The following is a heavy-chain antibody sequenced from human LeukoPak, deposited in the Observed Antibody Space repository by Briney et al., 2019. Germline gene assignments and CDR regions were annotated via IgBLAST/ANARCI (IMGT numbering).Heavy chain of an antibody. CDR2: INHSGST. Sequence: SETLSLTCAVYGGSFSGYYWSWIRQPPGKGLEWIGEINHSGSTNYNPSLKSRVTISVDTSKNQFSLKLSSVTAADTAVYYCARGARSRTAFTMAAGTRFFDYWGQGTLVTVSS. J-gene: IGHJ4*02. CDR3: ARGARSRTAFTMAAGTRFFDY. CDR1: GGSFSGYY. V-gene: IGHV4-34*01. D-gene: IGHD6-13*01.